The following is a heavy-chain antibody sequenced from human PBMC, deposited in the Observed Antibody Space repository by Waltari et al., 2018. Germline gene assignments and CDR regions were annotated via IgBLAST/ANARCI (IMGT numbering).Heavy chain of an antibody. V-gene: IGHV4-38-2*01. Sequence: QVHLQESGPGLVKPSETLSLTCAVSGYSISSGNYWGWIRQPPGKGLEWIGSIYHSGSTYYNPSHKSRVTISVDTSKNQFSLKLSSVTAADTAVYYCARRITMVQGVIITSYFDYWGQGTLVTVSS. CDR3: ARRITMVQGVIITSYFDY. J-gene: IGHJ4*02. D-gene: IGHD3-10*01. CDR1: GYSISSGNY. CDR2: IYHSGST.